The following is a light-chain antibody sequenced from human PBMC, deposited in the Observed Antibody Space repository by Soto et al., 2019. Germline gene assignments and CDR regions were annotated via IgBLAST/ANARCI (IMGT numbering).Light chain of an antibody. CDR3: QTWGSGILVV. CDR2: LNSDGSH. J-gene: IGLJ2*01. V-gene: IGLV4-69*01. CDR1: SGHSSYA. Sequence: QPVLTQSPSASASLGASVKLTCTLSSGHSSYAIAWHQQQPEKGPRYLMKLNSDGSHSKGDGIPDRFSGSSAGPERYLTIASLQSEEEADYYCQTWGSGILVVFGGGTKLTVL.